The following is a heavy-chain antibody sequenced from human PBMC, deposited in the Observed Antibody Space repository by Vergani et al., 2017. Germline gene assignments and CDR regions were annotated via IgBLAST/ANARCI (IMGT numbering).Heavy chain of an antibody. CDR3: AKAPYADFGYFHY. V-gene: IGHV3-30*02. CDR1: GFTFSGHG. D-gene: IGHD4/OR15-4a*01. J-gene: IGHJ4*02. Sequence: QVQLVESGGGVVQPGGSLRLSCAASGFTFSGHGMQWVRQAPGKGLKWVAFIRNDEITRKYADSVKGRFTISRDNSINTVYLQMQSLRAEDTAVYYCAKAPYADFGYFHYWGRGALVSVSS. CDR2: IRNDEITR.